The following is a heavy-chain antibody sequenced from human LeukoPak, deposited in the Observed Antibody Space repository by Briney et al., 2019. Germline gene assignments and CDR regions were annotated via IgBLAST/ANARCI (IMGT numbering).Heavy chain of an antibody. Sequence: SETLSLTCTVSAGSISSSYWSWIRQPPGKGLEWIGCIYYSGSTNYNPSLKSRVTISVDTSKNQFSLKLNSVTAADTAVYYCGRYGWGSSHFDYWGKGPLVTVSS. CDR1: AGSISSSY. J-gene: IGHJ4*02. V-gene: IGHV4-59*01. CDR3: GRYGWGSSHFDY. CDR2: IYYSGST. D-gene: IGHD3-10*01.